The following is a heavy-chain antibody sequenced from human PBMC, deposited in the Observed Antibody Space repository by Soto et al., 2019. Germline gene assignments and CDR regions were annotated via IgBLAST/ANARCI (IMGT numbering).Heavy chain of an antibody. CDR2: ISDTTI. D-gene: IGHD6-6*01. CDR3: ARGRSSSVYFDY. J-gene: IGHJ4*02. Sequence: TGGSLRLSCAASGFTFSDYYMSWIRQAPGKGLEWVSYISDTTIYYADSVKGRFTISRDNAKNSLYLQMNSLRAEDTAVYYCARGRSSSVYFDYWGQGTLVTVSS. CDR1: GFTFSDYY. V-gene: IGHV3-11*01.